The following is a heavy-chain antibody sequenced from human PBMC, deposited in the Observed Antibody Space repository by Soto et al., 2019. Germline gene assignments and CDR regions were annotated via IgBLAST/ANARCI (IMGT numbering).Heavy chain of an antibody. CDR1: GYSFTGYY. CDR3: VRAETFYPGNTFDY. D-gene: IGHD1-1*01. Sequence: ASVKVYCKASGYSFTGYYLKWVRQSPGQGLEWMGWIYPDSGGTNYAPKFRGWVTMTRDTSIRTAYMELSGLKSDDTAVYFCVRAETFYPGNTFDYWGQGALVTVSS. V-gene: IGHV1-2*04. J-gene: IGHJ4*02. CDR2: IYPDSGGT.